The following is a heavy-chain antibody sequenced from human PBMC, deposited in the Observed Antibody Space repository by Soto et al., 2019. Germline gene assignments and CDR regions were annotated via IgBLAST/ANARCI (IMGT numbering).Heavy chain of an antibody. J-gene: IGHJ4*02. CDR1: GFTFSDYY. D-gene: IGHD3-3*01. CDR3: ARLHDFWSGYYTFSPSWYFDY. V-gene: IGHV3-11*01. CDR2: ISSSGSTI. Sequence: GGSLRLSCAASGFTFSDYYTSWIRQAPGKGLEWVSYISSSGSTIYYADSVKGRFTMSRDNAKNSLYLQRNSRRAEDTAVYYCARLHDFWSGYYTFSPSWYFDYWGQGTLVTVSS.